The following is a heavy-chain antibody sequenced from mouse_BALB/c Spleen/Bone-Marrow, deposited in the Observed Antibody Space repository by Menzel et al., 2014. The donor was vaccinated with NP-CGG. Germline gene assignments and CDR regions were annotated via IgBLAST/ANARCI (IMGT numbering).Heavy chain of an antibody. CDR2: ISSGSSTI. CDR3: AIRAY. Sequence: EVQLQESGGGLVLPGGSRKLSCAASGFTFSSFGMHWVRQAPEKGLEWVAYISSGSSTIYYADTVKGRFTISRDNPENTLFLQMTSLRSEDTAMYYCAIRAYWGQGTLVTVSA. D-gene: IGHD3-2*02. J-gene: IGHJ3*01. V-gene: IGHV5-17*02. CDR1: GFTFSSFG.